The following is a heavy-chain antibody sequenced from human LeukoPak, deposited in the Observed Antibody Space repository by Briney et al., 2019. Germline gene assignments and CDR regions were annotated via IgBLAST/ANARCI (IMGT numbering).Heavy chain of an antibody. CDR1: GFTFSSYW. V-gene: IGHV3-7*01. CDR2: IKQDGSEK. D-gene: IGHD3-10*01. J-gene: IGHJ4*02. CDR3: VKVAKYYYGSETYYFFEH. Sequence: PGGSLRLSCAASGFTFSSYWMSWVRQAPGKGLEWVANIKQDGSEKYYVDSVKGRFTFSRDNAKNSLDLQMNSLRVEDTGIYYCVKVAKYYYGSETYYFFEHWGQGTPVTASS.